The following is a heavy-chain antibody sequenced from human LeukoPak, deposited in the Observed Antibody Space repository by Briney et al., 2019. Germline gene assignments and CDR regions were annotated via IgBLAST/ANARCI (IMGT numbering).Heavy chain of an antibody. D-gene: IGHD2-15*01. CDR2: ISYDGSNK. CDR3: AKGSVVAAKGGGYYFDY. CDR1: GFTFSSYG. J-gene: IGHJ4*02. Sequence: GRSLRLSCAASGFTFSSYGMHWVRQAPGEGLEWVAVISYDGSNKYYADSVKGRFTISRDNSKNTLYLQMNSLRAEDTAVYYCAKGSVVAAKGGGYYFDYWGQGTLVTVSS. V-gene: IGHV3-30*18.